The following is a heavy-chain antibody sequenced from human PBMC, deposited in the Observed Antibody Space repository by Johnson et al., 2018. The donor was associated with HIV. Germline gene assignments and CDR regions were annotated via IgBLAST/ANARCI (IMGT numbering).Heavy chain of an antibody. J-gene: IGHJ3*02. V-gene: IGHV3-30-3*01. CDR2: ISYDGSNK. CDR1: GFTFRSYA. CDR3: AREEGTDILTRGDAFHI. D-gene: IGHD3-9*01. Sequence: QMLLVESGGGVMQPGKSLRLSCEASGFTFRSYAMHWVRQAPGKGLEWVAVISYDGSNKYYADSVKGRFTISRDNSKNTLYLQMNSRRAEDTAVYYCAREEGTDILTRGDAFHIWGQGTLVSVSS.